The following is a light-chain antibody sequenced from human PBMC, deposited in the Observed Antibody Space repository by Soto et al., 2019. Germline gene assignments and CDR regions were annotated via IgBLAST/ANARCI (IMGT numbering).Light chain of an antibody. CDR3: QQYYSYPPT. J-gene: IGKJ4*01. CDR1: QGISSY. V-gene: IGKV1-8*01. CDR2: AAS. Sequence: IQMTQSPSSFSASTGDRVTIRFRASQGISSYLAWYQQKPGKAPKLLIYAASTLQSGVPSRFSGSGSGTDFTLTISCLQSEDFATYYCQQYYSYPPTFGGGTKVDIK.